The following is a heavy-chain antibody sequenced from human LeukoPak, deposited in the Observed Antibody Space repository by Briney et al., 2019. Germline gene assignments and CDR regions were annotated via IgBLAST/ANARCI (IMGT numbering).Heavy chain of an antibody. Sequence: GGSLRLSCAVSGASGFTFSSYAMSWVRQAPGKGLEWVSAISGGGGTTYYADSVEGRFTISRDNSENTLFLQMNSLRAEDTAIYYCAKETSRGTTGTVDYWGQGTQVTVSS. D-gene: IGHD1-1*01. CDR1: GFTFSSYA. CDR3: AKETSRGTTGTVDY. CDR2: ISGGGGTT. V-gene: IGHV3-23*01. J-gene: IGHJ4*02.